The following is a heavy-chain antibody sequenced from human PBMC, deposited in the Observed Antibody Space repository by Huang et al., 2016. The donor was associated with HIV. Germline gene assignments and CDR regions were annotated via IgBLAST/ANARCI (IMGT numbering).Heavy chain of an antibody. Sequence: QVHLVQSGAEVKKPGASVKVSCQASGYTFTNYDINWVRQAAGRGLVCVGGMNPKTGNTGFAQRSQGRVTMTRKTSRTTAYMERTSLTSEDTAVYYCARSAYGDLDYWGLGTLVIVSS. D-gene: IGHD4-17*01. CDR3: ARSAYGDLDY. CDR1: GYTFTNYD. V-gene: IGHV1-8*02. CDR2: MNPKTGNT. J-gene: IGHJ4*02.